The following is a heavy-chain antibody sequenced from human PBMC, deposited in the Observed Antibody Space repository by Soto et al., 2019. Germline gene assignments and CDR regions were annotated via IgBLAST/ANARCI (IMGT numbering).Heavy chain of an antibody. CDR3: AHAGDYDLLTFDH. V-gene: IGHV2-5*02. Sequence: QITLKESGPTLVRPAQTLTLTCDFSGFSLSTYHMGVAWIRQPPGKALEWLALIYWDDDKRYSPSLKDRLAISKDPSSNQVVLTITHMDPGDTATYFCAHAGDYDLLTFDHWGPGTLVTVSS. CDR1: GFSLSTYHMG. D-gene: IGHD4-17*01. CDR2: IYWDDDK. J-gene: IGHJ4*02.